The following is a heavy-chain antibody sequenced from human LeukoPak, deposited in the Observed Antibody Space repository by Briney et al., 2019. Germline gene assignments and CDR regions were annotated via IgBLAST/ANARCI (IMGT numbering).Heavy chain of an antibody. J-gene: IGHJ4*02. V-gene: IGHV4-34*01. Sequence: ASETLSLTCAVYGGSFSGYYWSWIRQPPGKGLEWIGEINHSGSTNYNPSLKSRVTISVDTSKNQFSLKLSSVTAADTAVYYCARGGQGALTIGGPFDYWGQGTLVTVSS. CDR3: ARGGQGALTIGGPFDY. CDR2: INHSGST. D-gene: IGHD3-16*01. CDR1: GGSFSGYY.